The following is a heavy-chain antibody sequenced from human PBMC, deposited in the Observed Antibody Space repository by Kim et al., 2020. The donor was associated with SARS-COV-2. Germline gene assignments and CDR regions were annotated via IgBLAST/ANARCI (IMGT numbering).Heavy chain of an antibody. CDR3: ARGLRYFDWLSYYFDY. J-gene: IGHJ4*02. CDR1: GYTFTSYG. Sequence: ASVKVSCKASGYTFTSYGISWVRQAPGQGLEWMGWISAYNGNTNYAQKLQGRVTMTTDTSTSTAYMELRSLRSDDTAVYYCARGLRYFDWLSYYFDYWGQGTLVTVSS. D-gene: IGHD3-9*01. V-gene: IGHV1-18*04. CDR2: ISAYNGNT.